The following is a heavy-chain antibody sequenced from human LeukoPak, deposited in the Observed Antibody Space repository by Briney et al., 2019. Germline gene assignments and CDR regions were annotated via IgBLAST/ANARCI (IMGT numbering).Heavy chain of an antibody. J-gene: IGHJ3*02. CDR3: ASNTMIVVVTQGGDDAFDI. CDR2: IIPIFGTA. CDR1: GGTFSSYA. D-gene: IGHD3-22*01. Sequence: VASVKVSCKASGGTFSSYAISWVRQAPGQGLEWMGGIIPIFGTANYAQKFQGRVTITADESTSTAYMELSSLRSEDTAVYYCASNTMIVVVTQGGDDAFDIWGQGTMVTVSS. V-gene: IGHV1-69*13.